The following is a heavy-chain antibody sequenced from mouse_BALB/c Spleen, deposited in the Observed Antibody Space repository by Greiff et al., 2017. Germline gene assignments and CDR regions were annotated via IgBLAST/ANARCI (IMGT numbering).Heavy chain of an antibody. V-gene: IGHV5-17*02. J-gene: IGHJ4*01. CDR1: GFTFSSFG. Sequence: EVKLVESGGGLVQPGGSRKLSCAASGFTFSSFGMHWVRQAPEKGLEWVAYISSGSSTIYYADTVKGRFTISRDNPKNTLFLQMTSLRSEDTAMYYCARSLLWYYYAMDYWGQGTSVTVSS. D-gene: IGHD2-1*01. CDR3: ARSLLWYYYAMDY. CDR2: ISSGSSTI.